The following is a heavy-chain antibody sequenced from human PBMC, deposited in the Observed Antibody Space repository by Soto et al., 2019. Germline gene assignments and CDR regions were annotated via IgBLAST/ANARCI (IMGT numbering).Heavy chain of an antibody. D-gene: IGHD6-19*01. CDR1: GGSFSGYF. V-gene: IGHV4-34*02. CDR2: ISHSGSR. Sequence: QVQLQQWGAGLLKASETLSLTCVVSGGSFSGYFWTWIRQSPGRGLEWIGEISHSGSRNYNPAFQSRVILSVDSSKTHVSLKLSSVTAADSATYFCARGLAYDRPITVAEPFDSWGQGTLVTVSS. CDR3: ARGLAYDRPITVAEPFDS. J-gene: IGHJ4*02.